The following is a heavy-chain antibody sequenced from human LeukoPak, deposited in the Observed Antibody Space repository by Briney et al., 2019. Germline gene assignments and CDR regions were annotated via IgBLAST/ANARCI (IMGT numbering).Heavy chain of an antibody. CDR2: ISYDGSNK. V-gene: IGHV3-30-3*01. J-gene: IGHJ4*02. Sequence: GGSLRLSCAASGFTFSSYAMHWVRQAPGKGLEWVAVISYDGSNKYYADSVKGRFTISRDNSKNTLYLQMNSPRAEDTAVYYCARGVVPAACFDYWGQGTLVTVSS. CDR1: GFTFSSYA. D-gene: IGHD2-2*01. CDR3: ARGVVPAACFDY.